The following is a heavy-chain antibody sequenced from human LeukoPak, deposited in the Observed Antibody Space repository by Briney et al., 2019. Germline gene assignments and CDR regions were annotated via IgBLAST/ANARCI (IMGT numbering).Heavy chain of an antibody. CDR3: ARSRGVSGYDFAY. V-gene: IGHV3-33*01. J-gene: IGHJ4*02. Sequence: GGSLRLSCAASGFTFSSYGMHWVRQAPGKGLEWVAVIWYDGSNKYYADSVKGRFTISRDNSKNTLYLQMNSLRVEDTAVYYCARSRGVSGYDFAYWGQGTLVTVSS. CDR2: IWYDGSNK. CDR1: GFTFSSYG. D-gene: IGHD5-12*01.